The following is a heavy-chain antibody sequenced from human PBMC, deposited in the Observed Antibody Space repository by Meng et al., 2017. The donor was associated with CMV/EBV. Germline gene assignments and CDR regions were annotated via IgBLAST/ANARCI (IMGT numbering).Heavy chain of an antibody. D-gene: IGHD1-26*01. CDR3: ARTPSYSGSQRPFDY. V-gene: IGHV1-2*02. Sequence: GEVGQFGAEVKKPGASVKVSCKASGYTFTGYYMHWVRQAPGQGLEWMGWINPNSGGTNYAQKFQGRVTMTRDTSISTAYMELSRLRSDDTAVYYCARTPSYSGSQRPFDYWGQGTLVTASS. CDR2: INPNSGGT. CDR1: GYTFTGYY. J-gene: IGHJ4*02.